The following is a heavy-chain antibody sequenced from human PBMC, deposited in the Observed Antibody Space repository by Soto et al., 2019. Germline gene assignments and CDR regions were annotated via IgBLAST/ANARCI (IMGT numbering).Heavy chain of an antibody. D-gene: IGHD4-17*01. J-gene: IGHJ6*02. CDR2: TIPIFGTA. V-gene: IGHV1-69*13. CDR1: GGTFSSYA. CDR3: ARALYGDQENHYYYYYYGMDV. Sequence: SVKVSCKASGGTFSSYAISWVRQAPGQGLEWMGGTIPIFGTANYAQKFQGRVTITADESTSTAYMELSSLRSEDTAVYYCARALYGDQENHYYYYYYGMDVWGQGTTVTVSS.